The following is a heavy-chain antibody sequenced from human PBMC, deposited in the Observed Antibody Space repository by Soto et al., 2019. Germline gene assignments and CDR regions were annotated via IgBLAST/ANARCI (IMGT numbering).Heavy chain of an antibody. CDR2: ISWNSGNI. CDR3: AKDGYRYGFYNMDV. CDR1: GFTFDDYA. V-gene: IGHV3-9*01. D-gene: IGHD5-18*01. J-gene: IGHJ6*03. Sequence: EVQLVESGGGLVQPGRSLRLSCAASGFTFDDYAMHWVRQAPGKGLEWVSGISWNSGNIGYADSVTGRFTISRDNAKNSLYLQMNSLRAEDTACYYCAKDGYRYGFYNMDVWGKGTTVTVSS.